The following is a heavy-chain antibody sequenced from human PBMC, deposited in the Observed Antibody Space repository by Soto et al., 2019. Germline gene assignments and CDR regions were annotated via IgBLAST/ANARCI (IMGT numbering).Heavy chain of an antibody. CDR1: GFPFSNYA. J-gene: IGHJ4*02. D-gene: IGHD3-16*01. CDR2: ISGTTGHA. CDR3: ARAPSEYIWGSYLRYYEY. V-gene: IGHV3-23*01. Sequence: EVQILESGGGLVQPGGSLRLSCAASGFPFSNYAMAWVRQAPGKGLEWVSAISGTTGHAFYAASVKDRFTISRDNSKNTLDLQMDSLRAEDTAVYHFARAPSEYIWGSYLRYYEYWGQGTLVTVSS.